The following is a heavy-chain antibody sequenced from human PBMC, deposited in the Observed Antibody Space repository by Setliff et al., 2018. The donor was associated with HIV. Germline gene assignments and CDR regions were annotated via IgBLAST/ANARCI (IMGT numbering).Heavy chain of an antibody. CDR2: INAGNGNT. V-gene: IGHV1-3*01. D-gene: IGHD6-6*01. CDR1: GYTFTSYA. J-gene: IGHJ4*02. CDR3: AREMFMYTSSEGFPFDF. Sequence: GASVKVSCKASGYTFTSYAIHWVRQAPGQRLEWMGWINAGNGNTKYSQKFQGRVTITRDTSASTAYMELSSLRSEDTAVYYCAREMFMYTSSEGFPFDFWGQGTLVTVSS.